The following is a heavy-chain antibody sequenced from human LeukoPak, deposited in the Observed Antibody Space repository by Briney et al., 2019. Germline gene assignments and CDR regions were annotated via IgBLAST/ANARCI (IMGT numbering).Heavy chain of an antibody. CDR3: AATPVYSSSWLNYFDY. CDR2: IYTSGST. J-gene: IGHJ4*02. CDR1: GGSISSYY. D-gene: IGHD6-13*01. V-gene: IGHV4-4*07. Sequence: SETLSLTCTVSGGSISSYYWSWIRQPAGRGLEWIGRIYTSGSTNYNPSLKSRVTMSVDTSKNQFPLKLSSVTAADTAVYYCAATPVYSSSWLNYFDYWGQGTLVTVSS.